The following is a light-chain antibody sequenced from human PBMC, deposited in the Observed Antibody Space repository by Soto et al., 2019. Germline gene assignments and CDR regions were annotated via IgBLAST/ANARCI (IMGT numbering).Light chain of an antibody. CDR3: QQYNKWPLA. J-gene: IGKJ4*01. CDR2: AAS. Sequence: DIQMTQSPSSLSASVGDRVTITCRASQSISSYLNWYQQKPGKAPKLLIYAASSLQSGVPSRFSGSGSGTEFTLTISSLQSEDVAVYYCQQYNKWPLAFGGGTTGDIK. V-gene: IGKV1-39*01. CDR1: QSISSY.